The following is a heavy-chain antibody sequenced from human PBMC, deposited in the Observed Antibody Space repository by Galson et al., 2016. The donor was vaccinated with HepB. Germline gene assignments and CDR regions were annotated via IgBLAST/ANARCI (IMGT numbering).Heavy chain of an antibody. CDR2: ISSGSRDI. D-gene: IGHD3-3*01. Sequence: SLRLSCAASGFTFSDFSMNWVRQAPGKGLEWVSSISSGSRDIYYAASVKGRFTVSRDNAKNSLYRQMNSLRAEDTAVYYCARDRSNYDFWSGYMPDYYLDYWGQGTLVTVSS. CDR1: GFTFSDFS. J-gene: IGHJ4*02. CDR3: ARDRSNYDFWSGYMPDYYLDY. V-gene: IGHV3-21*01.